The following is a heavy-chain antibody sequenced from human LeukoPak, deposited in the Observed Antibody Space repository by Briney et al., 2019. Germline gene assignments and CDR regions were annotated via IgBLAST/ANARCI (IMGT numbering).Heavy chain of an antibody. J-gene: IGHJ5*02. CDR1: GFTFSSYW. V-gene: IGHV3-7*01. CDR3: AREQDGYDFWSGYHKQNWFDP. Sequence: GGSLRLSCAASGFTFSSYWMSWVRQAPGKGLEWVANIKQDGSEKYYVDSVKGRFTISRDNAKNSPYLQMNSLRAEDTAVYYCAREQDGYDFWSGYHKQNWFDPWGQGTLVTVSS. CDR2: IKQDGSEK. D-gene: IGHD3-3*01.